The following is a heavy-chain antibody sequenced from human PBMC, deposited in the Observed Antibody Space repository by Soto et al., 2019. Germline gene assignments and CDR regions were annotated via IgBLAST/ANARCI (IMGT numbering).Heavy chain of an antibody. CDR2: IYHSGTT. CDR3: AREPLT. Sequence: SETLSLTCAVSGGSISTRNWWNWFRQPPGKGLEWIGKIYHSGTTHYNPSLKSRVTISVDTSKNQFSLKLSSVTAADTAVYFCAREPLTWGQGTLVTVSS. J-gene: IGHJ4*02. V-gene: IGHV4-4*02. CDR1: GGSISTRNW.